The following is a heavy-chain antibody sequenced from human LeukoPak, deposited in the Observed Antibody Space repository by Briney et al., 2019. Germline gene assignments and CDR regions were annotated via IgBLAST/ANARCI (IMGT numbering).Heavy chain of an antibody. V-gene: IGHV3-64*01. J-gene: IGHJ4*02. CDR3: ARGPGITGTTTFDY. CDR2: ISSNGGST. Sequence: GGSPRLSCAASGFTFSSYAMHWVHQAPGKGLEYVSAISSNGGSTYYANSVKGRFTISRDNSKNTLYLQMGSLRAEDMAVYYCARGPGITGTTTFDYWGQETLVTVSS. D-gene: IGHD1-20*01. CDR1: GFTFSSYA.